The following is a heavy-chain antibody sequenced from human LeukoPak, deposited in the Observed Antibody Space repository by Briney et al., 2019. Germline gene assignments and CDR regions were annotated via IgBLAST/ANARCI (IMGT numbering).Heavy chain of an antibody. CDR3: ARAVLCFGAGLDAFDI. CDR2: ISSSSSTI. Sequence: GGSLRLSCAASGFTFSSSRMNWVRQAPGKGLEWVSYISSSSSTIYYADSVKGRFTISRDNAKNSLYLQMNSLRDEDTAVYYCARAVLCFGAGLDAFDIWGQGTMVTVSS. J-gene: IGHJ3*02. D-gene: IGHD3-10*01. V-gene: IGHV3-48*02. CDR1: GFTFSSSR.